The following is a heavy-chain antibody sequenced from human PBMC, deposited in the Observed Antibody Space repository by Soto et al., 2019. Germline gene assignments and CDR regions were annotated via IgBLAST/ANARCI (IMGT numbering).Heavy chain of an antibody. CDR2: INAGNGNT. CDR1: GYTFTNYA. D-gene: IGHD6-19*01. V-gene: IGHV1-3*01. Sequence: ASVKVSCKASGYTFTNYAMHWVRQAPGQRLEWMGWINAGNGNTKHSQKFQGRVTITRDTSASTAYMELSSLRSEDTAVYYCARGVAGPLHWFDPWGQGTLVTVSS. CDR3: ARGVAGPLHWFDP. J-gene: IGHJ5*02.